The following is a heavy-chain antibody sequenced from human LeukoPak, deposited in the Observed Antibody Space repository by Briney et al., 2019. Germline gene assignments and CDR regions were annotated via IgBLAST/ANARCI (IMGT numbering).Heavy chain of an antibody. J-gene: IGHJ6*04. D-gene: IGHD6-25*01. V-gene: IGHV4-34*01. CDR1: GGSFSGYY. CDR2: INHSGST. CDR3: ARGLWGIGSGWNYYYYYGMDV. Sequence: SETLSLTCAVYGGSFSGYYWSWIRQPPGKGLEWIGEINHSGSTNYNPSLKSRVTISVDTSKNQFSLKLSSVTAADTAVYYCARGLWGIGSGWNYYYYYGMDVWGKGTTVTVSS.